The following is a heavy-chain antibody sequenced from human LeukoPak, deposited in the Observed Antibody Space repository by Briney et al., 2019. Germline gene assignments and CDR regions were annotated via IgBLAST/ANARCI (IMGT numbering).Heavy chain of an antibody. D-gene: IGHD6-19*01. CDR1: GFTFSSYA. CDR2: ISGSGGST. J-gene: IGHJ1*01. Sequence: PGGSLRLSCAASGFTFSSYAMSWVRQAPGKGLEWVSAISGSGGSTYYADSVKGRFTISRDNSKNTLYLQMNSLRAEDTAVYYRAKDPSGQWLVLGYFQHWGQGTLVTVSS. CDR3: AKDPSGQWLVLGYFQH. V-gene: IGHV3-23*01.